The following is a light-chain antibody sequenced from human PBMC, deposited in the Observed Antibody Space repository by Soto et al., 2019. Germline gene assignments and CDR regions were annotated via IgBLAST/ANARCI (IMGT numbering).Light chain of an antibody. Sequence: DSQVTQSPSSLSASVGDRVTITCRPSQGIGNSLAWYQQKPGTVPKLLIHTASTLQSGVPSRFSGSGSGKDFTLTISSLQPEDVATYYCQKYDSAPTFGPGTKVDIK. CDR2: TAS. CDR1: QGIGNS. J-gene: IGKJ1*01. CDR3: QKYDSAPT. V-gene: IGKV1-27*01.